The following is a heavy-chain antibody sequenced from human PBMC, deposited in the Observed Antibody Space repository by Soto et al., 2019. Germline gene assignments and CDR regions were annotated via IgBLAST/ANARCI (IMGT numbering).Heavy chain of an antibody. CDR2: LYWDDDN. Sequence: TLLNPTQSLKLTSTFSGFSLRTTLGCWFLVLQPPGKALEWLALLYWDDDNRYNPSLKSRLTLTKDTSKSQVVLTLTNVDPADTATYYCAHNPPQDSGAFDIWGQGTMVTVSS. J-gene: IGHJ3*02. D-gene: IGHD6-19*01. V-gene: IGHV2-5*02. CDR3: AHNPPQDSGAFDI. CDR1: GFSLRTTLGC.